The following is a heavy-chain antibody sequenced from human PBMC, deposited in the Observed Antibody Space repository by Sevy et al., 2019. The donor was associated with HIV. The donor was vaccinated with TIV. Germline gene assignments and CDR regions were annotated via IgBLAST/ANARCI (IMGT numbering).Heavy chain of an antibody. J-gene: IGHJ5*02. V-gene: IGHV4-59*12. CDR3: ARAPPVRSGDDSLNWFDP. D-gene: IGHD2-21*02. Sequence: SETLSLTCSVSYGPISAYYWNWIRQSPGKGLEWIGSIHYTGSTDYNPSLKSRVTMSLDTSKNQFSLQPKSVTAADTALYYCARAPPVRSGDDSLNWFDPWGQGTLVTVSS. CDR1: YGPISAYY. CDR2: IHYTGST.